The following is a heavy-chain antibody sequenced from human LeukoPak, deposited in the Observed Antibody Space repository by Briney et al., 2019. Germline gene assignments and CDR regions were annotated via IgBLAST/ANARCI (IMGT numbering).Heavy chain of an antibody. CDR1: GFTFSSYW. Sequence: GGSLRLSCAASGFTFSSYWMHWVRQAPGKGVVWVSRINSDGSSTTYADSVKGRFTISRDNVKNTLYLQMNSLRAEDTAVYYCARGGVYSTSAVDYWGQGTLVTVSS. D-gene: IGHD6-6*01. V-gene: IGHV3-74*01. CDR3: ARGGVYSTSAVDY. CDR2: INSDGSST. J-gene: IGHJ4*02.